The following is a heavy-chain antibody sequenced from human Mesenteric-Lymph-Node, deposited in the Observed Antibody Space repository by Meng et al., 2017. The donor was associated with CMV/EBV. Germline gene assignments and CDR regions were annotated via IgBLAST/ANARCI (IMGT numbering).Heavy chain of an antibody. CDR3: ASLAPLNNTKDKIPSGY. D-gene: IGHD1-14*01. Sequence: QVQLPQRGSGLLKPSETLSLTCAVYGGSFSSYYWSWIRQTPGKGLEWIGEINHSGSTNYNPSLQRRITISVDTSKNQFSLTLTSVTAADTAVYFCASLAPLNNTKDKIPSGYWGQGTLVTVSS. CDR2: INHSGST. CDR1: GGSFSSYY. V-gene: IGHV4-34*01. J-gene: IGHJ4*02.